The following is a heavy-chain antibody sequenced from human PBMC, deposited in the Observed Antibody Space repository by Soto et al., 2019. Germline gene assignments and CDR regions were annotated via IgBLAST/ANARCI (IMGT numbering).Heavy chain of an antibody. D-gene: IGHD6-19*01. CDR1: GFSLSNYV. CDR3: ARVPSSGWPYFLAY. Sequence: HPGGSLRLSCAASGFSLSNYVMNWVRQAPGKGLEWISSIGSSSGTMFHADSVKGRFTISTDSAKNSLYLQMNSLRADDTAIYYCARVPSSGWPYFLAYWGLGTLVTVSS. CDR2: IGSSSGTM. V-gene: IGHV3-48*01. J-gene: IGHJ4*02.